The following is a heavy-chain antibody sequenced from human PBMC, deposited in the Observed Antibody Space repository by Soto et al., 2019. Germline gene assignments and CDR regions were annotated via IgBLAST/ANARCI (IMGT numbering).Heavy chain of an antibody. Sequence: GGSLRLSCAASGFTFSSYSMNWVRQAPGKGLEWVSYISSSSSTIYYADSVKGRFTISRDNAKNSLYLQMNSLRDEDTAVYYCASGEAKGQQLVRDYWGQGTLVTVSS. V-gene: IGHV3-48*02. J-gene: IGHJ4*02. D-gene: IGHD6-13*01. CDR3: ASGEAKGQQLVRDY. CDR1: GFTFSSYS. CDR2: ISSSSSTI.